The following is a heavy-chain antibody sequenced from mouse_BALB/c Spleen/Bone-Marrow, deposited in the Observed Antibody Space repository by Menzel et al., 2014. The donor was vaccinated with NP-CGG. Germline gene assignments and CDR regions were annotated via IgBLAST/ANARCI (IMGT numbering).Heavy chain of an antibody. V-gene: IGHV1S56*01. J-gene: IGHJ3*01. CDR3: ARSGDSSGYGFAY. CDR1: GYTFTSYD. Sequence: VKVVESGPELVKPGALVKISCKASGYTFTSYDINWVKQRPGQGLEWIGWIYPGGGSTKHNEKFKGKATLTADKSSSTAYMQLSSLTSENAAVYFCARSGDSSGYGFAYWGQGTLVTVSA. CDR2: IYPGGGST. D-gene: IGHD3-2*01.